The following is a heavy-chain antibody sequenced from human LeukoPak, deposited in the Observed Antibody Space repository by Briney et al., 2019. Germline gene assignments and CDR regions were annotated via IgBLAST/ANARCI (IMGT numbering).Heavy chain of an antibody. J-gene: IGHJ4*02. CDR1: GFTVSSNY. D-gene: IGHD5-24*01. V-gene: IGHV3-66*02. Sequence: GGSLRLSCAASGFTVSSNYMSWVRQAPGKGLEWVSVIYSGGSTYYADSVKGRFTISRDNSKNTLYLQMNSLRAEDTAVYYCARQTRREGYNLDYWGQGTLVTVSS. CDR2: IYSGGST. CDR3: ARQTRREGYNLDY.